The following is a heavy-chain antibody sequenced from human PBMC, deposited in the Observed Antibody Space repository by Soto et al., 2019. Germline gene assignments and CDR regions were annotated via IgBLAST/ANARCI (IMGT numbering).Heavy chain of an antibody. CDR3: SWSVNY. V-gene: IGHV3-7*01. J-gene: IGHJ4*02. CDR1: GFPFSSSW. D-gene: IGHD1-26*01. CDR2: ISPGGSQT. Sequence: GGSLRLSCAASGFPFSSSWMDWVRQAPGKGLEWVANISPGGSQTYYLDSVKGRFTVSRDNAENSLYLQMDSVRVEDSAVYFCSWSVNYWGQGTRVTFSS.